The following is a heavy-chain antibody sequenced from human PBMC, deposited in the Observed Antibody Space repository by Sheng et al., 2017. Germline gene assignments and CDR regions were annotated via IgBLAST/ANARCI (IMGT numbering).Heavy chain of an antibody. CDR1: GFTFSDHY. CDR2: ISSSGSTI. CDR3: ARDGMVMSSYMDV. Sequence: IQLVESGGDLVQPGGSLRLSCTTSGFTFSDHYMDWVRQAPGQGLEWVSYISSSGSTIYYADSVKGRFTISRDNAKNSLYLQMNSLRAEDTAVYYCARDGMVMSSYMDVWGQGTTVTVSS. D-gene: IGHD3-22*01. V-gene: IGHV3-11*04. J-gene: IGHJ6*03.